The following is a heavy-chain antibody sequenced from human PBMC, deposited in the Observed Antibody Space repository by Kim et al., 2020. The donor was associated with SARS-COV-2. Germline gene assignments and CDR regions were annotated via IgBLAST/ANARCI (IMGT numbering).Heavy chain of an antibody. CDR2: INYDSSS. CDR3: ARARYVSWLFHQSPHYFD. J-gene: IGHJ4*01. V-gene: IGHV4-34*01. D-gene: IGHD3-9*01. Sequence: SETLSLTCAVYGDPVNGYYWSWIRQPPGKGLEWIGDINYDSSSNYNPSLKSRVTMSLDSSKSQFSLRLTSLTAADTAVYFCARARYVSWLFHQSPHYFD. CDR1: GDPVNGYY.